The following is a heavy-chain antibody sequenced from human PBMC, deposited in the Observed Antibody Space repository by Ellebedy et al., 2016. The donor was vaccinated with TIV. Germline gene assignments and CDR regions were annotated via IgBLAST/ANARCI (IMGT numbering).Heavy chain of an antibody. CDR2: IDPSDSYT. CDR3: ARHAQAYYDILTGYRYYFDY. J-gene: IGHJ4*02. D-gene: IGHD3-9*01. V-gene: IGHV5-10-1*01. CDR1: GYSFTSYW. Sequence: PGGSLRLSCKGSGYSFTSYWISWVRQMPGKGLEWMGRIDPSDSYTNYSPSFQGHVTISADKSISTAYLQWSSLKASDTAMYYCARHAQAYYDILTGYRYYFDYWGQGTLVTVSS.